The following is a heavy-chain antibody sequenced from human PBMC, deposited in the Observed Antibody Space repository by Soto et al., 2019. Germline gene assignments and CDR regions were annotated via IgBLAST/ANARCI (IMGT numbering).Heavy chain of an antibody. CDR3: AKDRHPDGIWNFDY. CDR1: GFIFSTYT. D-gene: IGHD3-3*01. CDR2: INQPGKQT. V-gene: IGHV3-23*03. J-gene: IGHJ4*02. Sequence: PGGSLRLSCAASGFIFSTYTMNWVRQVSGKGLEWVSGINQPGKQTWYADSVKGRFTISRDNSKNFLFLQMNSLRVEDTAVYYCAKDRHPDGIWNFDYWGQGAPVTVSS.